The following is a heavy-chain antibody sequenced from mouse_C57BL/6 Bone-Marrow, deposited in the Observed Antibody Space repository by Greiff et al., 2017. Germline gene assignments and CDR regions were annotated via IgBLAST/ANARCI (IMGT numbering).Heavy chain of an antibody. J-gene: IGHJ4*01. Sequence: VQLQQPGAELVKPGASVKMSCKASGYTFTSYWITWVKQRPGQGLEWIGDIYPGSGSTNYNEKFKSKATLTVDTSSSTAYMQLSSLTSEDSAVYYCARSYYDYDYYAMDYWGQGTSVTASS. V-gene: IGHV1-55*01. D-gene: IGHD2-4*01. CDR2: IYPGSGST. CDR3: ARSYYDYDYYAMDY. CDR1: GYTFTSYW.